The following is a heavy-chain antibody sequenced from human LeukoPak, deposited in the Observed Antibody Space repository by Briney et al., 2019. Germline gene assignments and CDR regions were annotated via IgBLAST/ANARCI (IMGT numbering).Heavy chain of an antibody. J-gene: IGHJ4*02. CDR3: ARARNNYDRSGFSALDY. CDR1: GXTFSSYG. V-gene: IGHV3-48*02. D-gene: IGHD3-22*01. Sequence: GGSLRLSCAASGXTFSSYGMNWVRQAPGQGLEWVSYISSTSGTIYYADSVKGRFTISRDNAKTSLYLQMDSLRDEDTAVYYCARARNNYDRSGFSALDYWGQGTLVTVSS. CDR2: ISSTSGTI.